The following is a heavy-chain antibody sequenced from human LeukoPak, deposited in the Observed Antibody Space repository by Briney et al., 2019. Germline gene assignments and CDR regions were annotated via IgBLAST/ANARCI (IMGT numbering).Heavy chain of an antibody. V-gene: IGHV4-30-4*08. Sequence: SQTLSLTCTVSGGSISSGDYYWSWIRQPPGKGLEWIGYIYYSGSIYYNPSLKSRVTISVDTSKNQFSLKLSSVTAADTAVYYCARYDSSRTDRDAFDIWGQGTMVTVSS. J-gene: IGHJ3*02. CDR2: IYYSGSI. CDR1: GGSISSGDYY. CDR3: ARYDSSRTDRDAFDI. D-gene: IGHD3-22*01.